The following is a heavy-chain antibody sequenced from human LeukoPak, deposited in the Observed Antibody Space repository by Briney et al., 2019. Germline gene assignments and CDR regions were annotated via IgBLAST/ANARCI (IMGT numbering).Heavy chain of an antibody. D-gene: IGHD2-15*01. J-gene: IGHJ4*02. CDR3: ASSRVADY. Sequence: SETLSLTCTVSGGSISSGSYYWSWIRQPAGKGLEWIGRIYTSGSTNYNPSLKSRVTISVDTSKNQFSLKLSSVTAADTAVYYCASSRVADYWGQGTLVTVSS. CDR1: GGSISSGSYY. V-gene: IGHV4-61*02. CDR2: IYTSGST.